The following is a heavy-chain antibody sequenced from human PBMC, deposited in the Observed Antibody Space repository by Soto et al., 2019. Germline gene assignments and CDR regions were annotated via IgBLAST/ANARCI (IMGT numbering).Heavy chain of an antibody. V-gene: IGHV4-39*01. J-gene: IGHJ6*02. Sequence: PSETLSLTCTVSGGSISSSSYYWGWIRQPPGKGLEWIGSIYYSGSTYYNPSLKSRVTISVDTSKNQFSLKLSSVTAADMAVYYCARSVQWLGYYYGMDVWGQGTTVTVSS. D-gene: IGHD6-19*01. CDR3: ARSVQWLGYYYGMDV. CDR1: GGSISSSSYY. CDR2: IYYSGST.